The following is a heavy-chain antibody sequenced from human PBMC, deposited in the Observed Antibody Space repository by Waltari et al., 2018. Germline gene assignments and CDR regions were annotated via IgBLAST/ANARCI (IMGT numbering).Heavy chain of an antibody. J-gene: IGHJ6*02. CDR3: ARDPRITMVQGVMGYYGMDV. Sequence: QVQLQESGPGLVKPSQTLSLTCTVSGASISSGNNYWTWIRQPAGKGLEWIGRIYTGGTTNYNPSLESRITISLDTSKNQFSLRLSSVTAADTAVYYCARDPRITMVQGVMGYYGMDVWGQGTTVTVSS. CDR1: GASISSGNNY. V-gene: IGHV4-61*02. D-gene: IGHD3-10*01. CDR2: IYTGGTT.